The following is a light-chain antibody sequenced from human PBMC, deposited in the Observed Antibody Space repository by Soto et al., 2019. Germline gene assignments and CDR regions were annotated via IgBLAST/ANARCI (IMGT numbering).Light chain of an antibody. CDR2: AAT. CDR3: QQSYGTPIT. J-gene: IGKJ5*01. V-gene: IGKV1-39*01. CDR1: QSISSY. Sequence: DIQMTQSASSLSASVGDRVTITCRASQSISSYLNWYQQKPGKAPKLLIYAATILQSGVPSRFSGSESGTDFTLTITSLQPEDFATYYCQQSYGTPITFGQGTRLEIK.